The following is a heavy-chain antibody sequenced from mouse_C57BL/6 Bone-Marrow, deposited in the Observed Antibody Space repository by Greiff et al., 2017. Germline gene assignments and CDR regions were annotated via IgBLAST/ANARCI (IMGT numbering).Heavy chain of an antibody. D-gene: IGHD3-2*02. V-gene: IGHV1S26*01. J-gene: IGHJ3*01. Sequence: VQLQQPGAELVKPGASVKMSCKASGYTFTSYTMHWVKQRPGQGLEWIGYINPSSGYTKYNQKFKDKATLTADKSSSTAYMQLSSLTSEDSAVYYCARGGLRLPFAYWGQGTLVTVSA. CDR2: INPSSGYT. CDR3: ARGGLRLPFAY. CDR1: GYTFTSYT.